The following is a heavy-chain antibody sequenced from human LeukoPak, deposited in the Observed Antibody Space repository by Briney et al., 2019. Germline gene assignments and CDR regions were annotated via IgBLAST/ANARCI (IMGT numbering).Heavy chain of an antibody. CDR1: GGSVSSGSYY. Sequence: PSETLSLTCTVSGGSVSSGSYYWSWVRQPPGKGLERIGYIYYSGSTNYNPSLKSRVTISVDTSKNQFSLKLSSVTAADTAVYYCARERVTTYGWFDPWGQGTLVTVSS. V-gene: IGHV4-61*01. CDR2: IYYSGST. J-gene: IGHJ5*02. CDR3: ARERVTTYGWFDP. D-gene: IGHD4-17*01.